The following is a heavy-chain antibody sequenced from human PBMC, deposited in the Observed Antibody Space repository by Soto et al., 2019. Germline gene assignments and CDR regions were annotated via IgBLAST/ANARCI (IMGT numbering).Heavy chain of an antibody. J-gene: IGHJ6*02. D-gene: IGHD6-19*01. CDR1: GFTVSSNY. Sequence: GGSLRLSCAASGFTVSSNYMSWVRQAPGKGLEWDSVIYSGGSTYYADSVKGRFTISRDNSKNTLYLQMNSLRAEDTAVYYCARDLAVEAVAGTYYYYGMDVWGQGTTVTVSS. CDR3: ARDLAVEAVAGTYYYYGMDV. V-gene: IGHV3-53*01. CDR2: IYSGGST.